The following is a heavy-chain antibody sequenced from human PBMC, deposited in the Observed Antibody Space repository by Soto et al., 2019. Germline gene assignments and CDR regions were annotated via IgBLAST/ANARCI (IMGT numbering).Heavy chain of an antibody. CDR1: GFTFSSYA. CDR2: ISGSGGST. J-gene: IGHJ6*02. CDR3: AKVSRYYYGMDV. Sequence: GGSLNLSCAASGFTFSSYAMSLVRHAPGKGLEWVSAISGSGGSTYYADSVKGRFTISRDNSKNTLYLQMNSLRAEDTAVYYCAKVSRYYYGMDVWGQGTTVTFSS. V-gene: IGHV3-23*01.